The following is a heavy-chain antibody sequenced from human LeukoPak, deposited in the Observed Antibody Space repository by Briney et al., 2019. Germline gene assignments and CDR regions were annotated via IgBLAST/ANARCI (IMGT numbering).Heavy chain of an antibody. CDR3: ARDPGTSHFDY. CDR1: GGSISSRSYY. D-gene: IGHD3/OR15-3a*01. V-gene: IGHV4-39*07. CDR2: IYYSGST. Sequence: PSETLSLTCTVSGGSISSRSYYWGWIRQPPGKGLEWIGNIYYSGSTYYHPSLKSRVTISVDTSKNQFSLKLSSVTAADTAVYYCARDPGTSHFDYWGQGTLVTVSS. J-gene: IGHJ4*02.